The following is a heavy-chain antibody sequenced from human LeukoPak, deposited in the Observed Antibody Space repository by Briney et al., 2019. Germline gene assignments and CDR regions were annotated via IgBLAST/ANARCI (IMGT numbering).Heavy chain of an antibody. J-gene: IGHJ4*02. Sequence: GSSVKVSCKASGYTFTGYYMHWVRQAPGQGLEWLGWINPNSGGTNYAQKFQGRVTITTDESTSTAYMELSSLKSEATAVYYCARLAMPKRFFDYWGQGTLVTVSS. CDR3: ARLAMPKRFFDY. CDR2: INPNSGGT. CDR1: GYTFTGYY. V-gene: IGHV1-2*02. D-gene: IGHD2-2*01.